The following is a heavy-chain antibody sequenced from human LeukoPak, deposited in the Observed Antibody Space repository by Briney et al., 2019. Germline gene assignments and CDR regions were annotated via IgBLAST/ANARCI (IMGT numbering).Heavy chain of an antibody. CDR1: GFTFSSYA. J-gene: IGHJ4*02. CDR3: AKGSSSGRPYFFDY. D-gene: IGHD3-10*01. CDR2: ISGNSGSDT. Sequence: GGSLRLSCAASGFTFSSYAMGWVRQAPGKGLEWFSAISGNSGSDTYYADAVKGRFTISSDNSKTTLYLEMNSLRAEDTAVYYRAKGSSSGRPYFFDYWGQGSLVAVSS. V-gene: IGHV3-23*01.